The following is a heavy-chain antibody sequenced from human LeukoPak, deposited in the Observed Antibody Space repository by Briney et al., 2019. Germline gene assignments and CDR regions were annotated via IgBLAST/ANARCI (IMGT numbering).Heavy chain of an antibody. D-gene: IGHD3-10*01. Sequence: AGGSLRLSCAATGFDFGDSVMHWVRQAPGKGLEWVAVIWYDGSNKYYADSVKGRFTISRDNSKNTLYLQMNSLRAEDTAVYYCARDHLDRIILWFGEEDYFDYWGQGTLVTVSS. V-gene: IGHV3-33*08. CDR2: IWYDGSNK. CDR3: ARDHLDRIILWFGEEDYFDY. J-gene: IGHJ4*02. CDR1: GFDFGDSV.